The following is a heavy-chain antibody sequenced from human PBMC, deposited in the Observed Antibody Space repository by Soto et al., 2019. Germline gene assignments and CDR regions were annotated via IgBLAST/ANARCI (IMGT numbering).Heavy chain of an antibody. CDR1: GFTVSSNY. Sequence: EVQLVESGGGLVQPGGSLRLSCAASGFTVSSNYMSWVRQAPGKGLEWVSVIYSGGSTYYADSVKGRFTISRDNSXXPLYLQMNSLRAEDTAVYYCARDSPDYGDYAGLDYWGQGTLVTVSS. J-gene: IGHJ4*02. CDR3: ARDSPDYGDYAGLDY. V-gene: IGHV3-66*01. D-gene: IGHD4-17*01. CDR2: IYSGGST.